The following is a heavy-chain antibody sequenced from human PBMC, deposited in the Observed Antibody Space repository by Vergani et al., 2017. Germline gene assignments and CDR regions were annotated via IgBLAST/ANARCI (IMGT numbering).Heavy chain of an antibody. CDR3: VKDRGGEGYLIYDGGEFGS. J-gene: IGHJ4*02. Sequence: EVQLVESGGVVVQPGGSLRLSCAASGFTFDDYTMHWVRQAPGKGLEWVSLISWDGGSTYYADSVKGRFTISRDNSKNSLYLQMNSLRPDDTAFYYCVKDRGGEGYLIYDGGEFGSWGQGTLVTVSS. CDR2: ISWDGGST. V-gene: IGHV3-43*01. D-gene: IGHD3-16*01. CDR1: GFTFDDYT.